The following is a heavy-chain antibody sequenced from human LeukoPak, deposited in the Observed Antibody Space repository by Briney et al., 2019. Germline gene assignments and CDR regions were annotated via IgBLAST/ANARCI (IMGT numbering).Heavy chain of an antibody. CDR1: GYTFIGYY. CDR2: INSKSGGT. D-gene: IGHD3-22*01. Sequence: ASVKVSCKASGYTFIGYYVHLVRQAPGQGLEWVGWINSKSGGTNYAQKFQGRVAMTRDTSISTAYMELSRLRSGDTAVYYCARGGDYYDSSGYYDDAFDIWGQGTMVTVSS. CDR3: ARGGDYYDSSGYYDDAFDI. V-gene: IGHV1-2*02. J-gene: IGHJ3*02.